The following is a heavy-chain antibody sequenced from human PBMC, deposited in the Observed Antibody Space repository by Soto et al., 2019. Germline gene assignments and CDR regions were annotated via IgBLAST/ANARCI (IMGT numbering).Heavy chain of an antibody. CDR2: INAGNGNT. D-gene: IGHD2-21*02. CDR1: GYTFTGYA. V-gene: IGHV1-3*01. CDR3: ARAVALPALFDY. J-gene: IGHJ4*02. Sequence: ASVKVSCKASGYTFTGYAMHWVRQAPGQRLEWMGWINAGNGNTKYSQKFQGRVTITRDTSASTAYMELSSLRSEDTAVYYCARAVALPALFDYWGQGTLVIVSS.